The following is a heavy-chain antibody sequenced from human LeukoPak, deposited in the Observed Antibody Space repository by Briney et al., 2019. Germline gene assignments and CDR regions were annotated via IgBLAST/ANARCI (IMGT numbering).Heavy chain of an antibody. CDR3: ARDQEYDFWSGPSYNWFDP. Sequence: ASVKVSCKASGYTFTGYYMHWVRQAPGQGLEWMGWINPNSGGTNYAQKFQGWVTMTRDTSISTAYMELRSLRSDDTAVYYCARDQEYDFWSGPSYNWFDPWGQGTLVTVSS. CDR2: INPNSGGT. V-gene: IGHV1-2*04. J-gene: IGHJ5*02. D-gene: IGHD3-3*01. CDR1: GYTFTGYY.